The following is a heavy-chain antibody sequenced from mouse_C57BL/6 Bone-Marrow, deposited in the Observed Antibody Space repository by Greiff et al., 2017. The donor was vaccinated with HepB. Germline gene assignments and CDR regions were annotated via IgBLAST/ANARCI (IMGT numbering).Heavy chain of an antibody. V-gene: IGHV1-64*01. CDR3: ARGRFTTVVEGY. CDR2: IHPNSGST. CDR1: GYTFTSYW. J-gene: IGHJ2*01. Sequence: QVQLQQPGAELVKPGASVKLSCKASGYTFTSYWMHWVKQRPGQGLEWIGMIHPNSGSTNYNEKFKSKATLTVDKSSSTAYMQLSSLTSEDSAVYYCARGRFTTVVEGYWGQGTTLTVSS. D-gene: IGHD1-1*01.